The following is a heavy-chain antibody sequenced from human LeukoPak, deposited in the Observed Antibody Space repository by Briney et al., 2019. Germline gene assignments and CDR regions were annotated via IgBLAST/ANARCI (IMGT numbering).Heavy chain of an antibody. CDR3: ASESYGDFRLDY. CDR2: IWYDGSNK. V-gene: IGHV3-33*01. Sequence: GRSLRLSCAASGFTFSSYGMHWVRQAPGKGLEWVAVIWYDGSNKYYADSVKGRFTISRDNSKNTLYLQMNSLRAEDTAVYYCASESYGDFRLDYWGQGTLVTVSS. CDR1: GFTFSSYG. J-gene: IGHJ4*02. D-gene: IGHD4-17*01.